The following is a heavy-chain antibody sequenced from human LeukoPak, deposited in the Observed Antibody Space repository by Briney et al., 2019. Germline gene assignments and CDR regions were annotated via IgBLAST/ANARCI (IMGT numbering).Heavy chain of an antibody. CDR2: ISGSGGST. D-gene: IGHD6-19*01. J-gene: IGHJ4*02. Sequence: GGSLRLSCAASGFTFSNYAIHWVRQAPGKGLEWVSAISGSGGSTYYADSVEGRFTISRDNSKNTLYLQMNSLRAEDTAVYYCAKEAVAGTVAYWGQGTLVTVSS. CDR1: GFTFSNYA. V-gene: IGHV3-23*01. CDR3: AKEAVAGTVAY.